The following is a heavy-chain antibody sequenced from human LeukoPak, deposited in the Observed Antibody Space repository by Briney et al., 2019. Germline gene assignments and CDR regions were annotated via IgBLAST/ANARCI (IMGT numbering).Heavy chain of an antibody. V-gene: IGHV3-21*01. Sequence: GGSLRLSCAASGFTFSSYTMNWVRQAPGKGLEWVSSISSSGSYIYYADSVKGRFTISRDNAKSSLCLQMNSLRAEDTAVYYCARFYDDWGQGTLVTVSS. D-gene: IGHD5/OR15-5a*01. J-gene: IGHJ4*02. CDR2: ISSSGSYI. CDR1: GFTFSSYT. CDR3: ARFYDD.